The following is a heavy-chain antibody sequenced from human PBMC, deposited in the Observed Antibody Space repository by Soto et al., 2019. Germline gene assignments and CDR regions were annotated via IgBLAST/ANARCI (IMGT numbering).Heavy chain of an antibody. Sequence: QVQLVESGGGVVQPGRSLRLSCAASGFTFSSYGMHWVRQAPGKGLEWVAVIWYDGSKKYYADSVKGRFTISRDNSKNTLYLQMNSLRAEDTAVYYCARTGGDFQYFDYWGQGTLVTVSS. CDR1: GFTFSSYG. D-gene: IGHD2-21*01. J-gene: IGHJ4*02. V-gene: IGHV3-33*01. CDR2: IWYDGSKK. CDR3: ARTGGDFQYFDY.